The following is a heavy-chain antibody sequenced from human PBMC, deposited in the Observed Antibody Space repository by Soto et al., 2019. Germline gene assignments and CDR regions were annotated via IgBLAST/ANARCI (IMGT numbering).Heavy chain of an antibody. J-gene: IGHJ6*02. Sequence: PSETLSLTCAVYGGSFIGYYWSWIRQPPGKGLEWIGEINHSGSTNYNPSLKSRVTISVDTSKNQFSLKLSSVTAADTAVYYCARSGNTMVRGVIINYYYYYYGMDVWGQGTTVTVSS. V-gene: IGHV4-34*01. CDR1: GGSFIGYY. CDR3: ARSGNTMVRGVIINYYYYYYGMDV. CDR2: INHSGST. D-gene: IGHD3-10*01.